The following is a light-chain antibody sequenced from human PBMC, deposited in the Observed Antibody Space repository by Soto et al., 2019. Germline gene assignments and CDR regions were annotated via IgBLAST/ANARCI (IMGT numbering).Light chain of an antibody. Sequence: EIVLTQSPATLSLSPGERATLSCRASQSVNIYLAWYQQKPGQAPRLLIYGASSRATGIPDRFSGSGSGTDFTLTISRLEPEDFAVYYCQQYGSSPITFGQGTRLGL. CDR2: GAS. CDR3: QQYGSSPIT. J-gene: IGKJ5*01. CDR1: QSVNIY. V-gene: IGKV3-20*01.